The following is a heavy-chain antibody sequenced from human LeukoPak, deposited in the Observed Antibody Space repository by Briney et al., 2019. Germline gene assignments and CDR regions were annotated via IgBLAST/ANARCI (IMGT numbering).Heavy chain of an antibody. CDR3: AKGAGPPWFDP. V-gene: IGHV4-61*02. D-gene: IGHD6-19*01. J-gene: IGHJ5*02. CDR1: GGSISSDTYF. CDR2: ISSSGRT. Sequence: PSETLSLTCTVSGGSISSDTYFWSWIRQPAGKGLEWIGRISSSGRTDYNPSLKSRVTISVDTTTNQLSMMLGSVTAAGTAVYYCAKGAGPPWFDPWGQGTLVTVSS.